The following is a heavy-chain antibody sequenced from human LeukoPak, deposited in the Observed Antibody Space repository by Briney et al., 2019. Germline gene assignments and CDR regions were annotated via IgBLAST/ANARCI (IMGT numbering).Heavy chain of an antibody. J-gene: IGHJ5*02. CDR1: GFSFSSYS. Sequence: PGGTLRLSCAASGFSFSSYSMNWVRQAPGKGLEWVSSISSSSSYIYYADSVKGRFTISRDNAKNSLYLQMNSLRAVDAAVYYCARGGVTMLPWGQGTLVTVSS. CDR3: ARGGVTMLP. V-gene: IGHV3-21*01. D-gene: IGHD3-10*01. CDR2: ISSSSSYI.